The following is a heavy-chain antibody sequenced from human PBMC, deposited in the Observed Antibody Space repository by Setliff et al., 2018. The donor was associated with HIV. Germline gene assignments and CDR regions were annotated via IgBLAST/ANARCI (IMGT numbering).Heavy chain of an antibody. Sequence: PSETLSLTCTVSGGSISSSSYYWGWIRQPPGKGLECVGLISYSGTTYYNPSLKSRVTISPDASKNQFSLRLTSVTAADTALFYCARGGRKDLADNWGQGTLVTVS. V-gene: IGHV4-39*07. CDR1: GGSISSSSYY. D-gene: IGHD3-16*01. J-gene: IGHJ4*02. CDR2: ISYSGTT. CDR3: ARGGRKDLADN.